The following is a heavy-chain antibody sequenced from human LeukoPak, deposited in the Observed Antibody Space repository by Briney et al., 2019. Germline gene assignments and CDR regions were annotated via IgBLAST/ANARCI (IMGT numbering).Heavy chain of an antibody. Sequence: PGGSLRLSCAASGFTFSSYSMNWVRQAPGKGLEWVSSISSSSSYIYYADSVKGRFTISRDNAKNSPYLQMNSLRAEDTAVYYCAREKRMDIVVVPAADEYYYYYMDVWGKGTTVTVSS. CDR1: GFTFSSYS. V-gene: IGHV3-21*01. CDR2: ISSSSSYI. J-gene: IGHJ6*03. D-gene: IGHD2-2*03. CDR3: AREKRMDIVVVPAADEYYYYYMDV.